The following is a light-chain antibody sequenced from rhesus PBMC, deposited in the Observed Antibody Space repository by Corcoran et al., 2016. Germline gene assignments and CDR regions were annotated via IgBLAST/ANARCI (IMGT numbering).Light chain of an antibody. J-gene: IGKJ1*01. V-gene: IGKV1-22*01. Sequence: DIQMTQSPSSLSASVGDTVTITCRASQSISNWLAWYQQKPGKAPNLLIYKASSLQSGVPSRFSGSVSRTDFTLTISSLQSEDLASYYCQQYSTSPPTFGQGTKVEIK. CDR2: KAS. CDR3: QQYSTSPPT. CDR1: QSISNW.